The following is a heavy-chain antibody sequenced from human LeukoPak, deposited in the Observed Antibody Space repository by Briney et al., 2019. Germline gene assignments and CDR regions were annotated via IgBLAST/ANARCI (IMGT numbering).Heavy chain of an antibody. D-gene: IGHD4-17*01. V-gene: IGHV4-59*08. Sequence: SETLSLTCTVSGGSISSYYWSWIRQPPGKGLEWIGYMSNSGSTNSNPSLRSRVTISVDTSKNQFSLKLSSVAAADTAVYYCARHYGDLYLPFDYWGQGTLVTVSS. CDR2: MSNSGST. CDR1: GGSISSYY. J-gene: IGHJ4*02. CDR3: ARHYGDLYLPFDY.